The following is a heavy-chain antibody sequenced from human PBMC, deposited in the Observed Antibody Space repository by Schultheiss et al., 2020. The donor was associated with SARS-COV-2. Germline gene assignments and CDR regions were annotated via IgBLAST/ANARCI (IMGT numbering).Heavy chain of an antibody. D-gene: IGHD3-22*01. V-gene: IGHV5-51*01. J-gene: IGHJ4*02. CDR2: IYPGDSDT. Sequence: GESLKISCKGSGYSFTNYWIAWVRQMPGKGLESMGIIYPGDSDTRYSPTFQGQVTISADKSISTAYLQWSSLKASDTATYYCTRPHYYDSSGFFLSDYWGQGTLVTVSS. CDR3: TRPHYYDSSGFFLSDY. CDR1: GYSFTNYW.